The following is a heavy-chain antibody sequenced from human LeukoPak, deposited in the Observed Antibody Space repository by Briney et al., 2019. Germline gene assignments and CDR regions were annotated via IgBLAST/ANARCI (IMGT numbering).Heavy chain of an antibody. CDR1: GYTFTSHY. CDR2: INPSGGST. D-gene: IGHD5-24*01. Sequence: ASLKVSCKPSGYTFTSHYMHWVRQAPGQGLEWMGIINPSGGSTDYAQKFQGRVTMTRDTSTSTVYLEVSSLRSEDTAVFYCARGIYNSMIDYWGQGTLVIVSS. J-gene: IGHJ4*02. V-gene: IGHV1-46*03. CDR3: ARGIYNSMIDY.